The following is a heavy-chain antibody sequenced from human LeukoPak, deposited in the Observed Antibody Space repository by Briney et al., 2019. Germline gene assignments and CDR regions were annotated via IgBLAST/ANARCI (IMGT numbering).Heavy chain of an antibody. J-gene: IGHJ3*02. D-gene: IGHD2-8*01. CDR2: ISAYNGNT. Sequence: GASVKVPCKASGYTFTSYGISWVRQAPGQGLEWMGWISAYNGNTNYAQKLQGRVTMTTDTSTSTAYMELRSLRSDDTAVYYCARDPGVLMVYATHDAFDIWGQGTLVTVSS. V-gene: IGHV1-18*01. CDR3: ARDPGVLMVYATHDAFDI. CDR1: GYTFTSYG.